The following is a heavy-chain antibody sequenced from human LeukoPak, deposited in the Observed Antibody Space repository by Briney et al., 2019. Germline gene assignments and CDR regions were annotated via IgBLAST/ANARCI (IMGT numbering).Heavy chain of an antibody. CDR1: GFTFSNAW. J-gene: IGHJ4*02. V-gene: IGHV3-15*01. CDR3: TTDLPYDSSGYPDY. Sequence: EGSLRLSCAASGFTFSNAWMSWVRQAPGKGLEWVGRIKSKTDGGTTDYAAPVKGRFTISRDDSKNTLYLQMNSLKTEDTAVYYCTTDLPYDSSGYPDYWGQGTLVTVSS. CDR2: IKSKTDGGTT. D-gene: IGHD3-22*01.